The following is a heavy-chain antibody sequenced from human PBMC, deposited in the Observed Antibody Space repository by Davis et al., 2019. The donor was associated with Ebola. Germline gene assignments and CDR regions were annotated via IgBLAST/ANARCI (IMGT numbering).Heavy chain of an antibody. Sequence: PSETLSLTCTVSGGSVSSYSHYWSWIRQPPGKGLEWLATVYYTGGAYYNPSLKSRLIISVDTSKNQFSLRLTSITVADTAVYYCARNNSGIPFDSWGQGALVIVSS. J-gene: IGHJ4*02. CDR1: GGSVSSYSHY. V-gene: IGHV4-39*07. CDR3: ARNNSGIPFDS. CDR2: VYYTGGA. D-gene: IGHD3-10*01.